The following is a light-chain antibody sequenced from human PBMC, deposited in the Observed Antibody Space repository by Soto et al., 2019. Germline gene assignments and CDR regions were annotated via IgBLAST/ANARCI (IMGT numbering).Light chain of an antibody. J-gene: IGKJ5*01. CDR1: PSLSNFF. Sequence: DIVLTQSPVLLSHSPGELATVSTSASPSLSNFFLAWYQQKPGQAPRLLIYGASSRDTGIPDRFSGSGSGTDFTLTISRLEPEDFAVYYCQKYGSSPINFGQGTRLAI. V-gene: IGKV3-20*01. CDR3: QKYGSSPIN. CDR2: GAS.